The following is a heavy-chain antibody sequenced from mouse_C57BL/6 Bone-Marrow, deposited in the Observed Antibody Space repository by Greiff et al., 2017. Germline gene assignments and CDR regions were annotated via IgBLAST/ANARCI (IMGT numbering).Heavy chain of an antibody. CDR1: GYTFTSYW. CDR2: IYPGSGST. Sequence: VQLQQSGAELVKPGASVKMSCKASGYTFTSYWITWVKQRPGQGLEWIGDIYPGSGSTNYNEKFKRKATLTVDNSSSTAYMQLSSLTSEDSAVYYCARKEVYFPLCAYWGQGTLVTVSA. D-gene: IGHD1-1*01. J-gene: IGHJ3*01. V-gene: IGHV1-55*01. CDR3: ARKEVYFPLCAY.